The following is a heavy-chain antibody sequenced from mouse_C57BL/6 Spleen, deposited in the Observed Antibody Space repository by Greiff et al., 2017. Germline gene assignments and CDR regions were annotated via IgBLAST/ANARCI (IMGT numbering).Heavy chain of an antibody. D-gene: IGHD1-1*01. CDR1: GYSITSGYY. Sequence: EVKLQESGPGLVKPSQSLSLTCSVTGYSITSGYYWNWIRQFPGNKLEWMGYISYDGSNNYNPSLKNRISITRDTSKNQFFLKLNSVTTEDTATYYCARGPRDYGSSYWYFDVWGTGTTVTVSS. CDR2: ISYDGSN. CDR3: ARGPRDYGSSYWYFDV. V-gene: IGHV3-6*01. J-gene: IGHJ1*03.